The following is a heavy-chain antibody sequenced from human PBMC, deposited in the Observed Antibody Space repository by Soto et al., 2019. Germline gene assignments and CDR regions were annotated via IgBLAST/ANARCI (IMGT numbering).Heavy chain of an antibody. Sequence: EMQLVESGGGLVQPGGSLRLSCVTSGFTLSSYAMFWVRQAPGRGLEYVSVISSKGDNTYYADSVKGRFTISRDISKNTLYLQMDSLRTEDMGVYYCARGFHGDHVFDAFDLWGQGTMVSVSS. V-gene: IGHV3-64*07. CDR3: ARGFHGDHVFDAFDL. CDR1: GFTLSSYA. D-gene: IGHD4-17*01. J-gene: IGHJ3*01. CDR2: ISSKGDNT.